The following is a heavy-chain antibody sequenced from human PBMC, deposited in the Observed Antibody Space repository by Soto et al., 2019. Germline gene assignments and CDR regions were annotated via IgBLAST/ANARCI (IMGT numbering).Heavy chain of an antibody. Sequence: QVQLVQSGAEVKKPGASVKVSCKASGYTFTSYAMHWVRQAPGQRLEWMGWINAGNGNTKYSQKFQGRVTITRDTSASTAYMELSSLRSEDTAVYYCARDLVGVGWFDPWGQGTLVTVSS. J-gene: IGHJ5*02. V-gene: IGHV1-3*01. CDR2: INAGNGNT. CDR1: GYTFTSYA. D-gene: IGHD2-15*01. CDR3: ARDLVGVGWFDP.